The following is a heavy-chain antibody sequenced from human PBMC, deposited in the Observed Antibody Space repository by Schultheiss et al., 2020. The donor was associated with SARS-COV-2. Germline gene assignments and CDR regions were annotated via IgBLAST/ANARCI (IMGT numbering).Heavy chain of an antibody. CDR3: ARLGYCSSTSCYSRGGRPRHYYYMDV. CDR2: INHSGST. D-gene: IGHD2-2*01. V-gene: IGHV4-34*01. CDR1: GGSFSGYY. Sequence: SETLSLTCAVYGGSFSGYYWSWIRQPPGKGLEWIGEINHSGSTNYNPSLKSRVTISVDTSKNQFSLKLSSVTAADTAVYYCARLGYCSSTSCYSRGGRPRHYYYMDVWGKGTTVTVSS. J-gene: IGHJ6*03.